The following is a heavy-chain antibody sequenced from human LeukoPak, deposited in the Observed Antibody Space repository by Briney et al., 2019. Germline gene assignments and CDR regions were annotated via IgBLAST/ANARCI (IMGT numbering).Heavy chain of an antibody. CDR1: GFTFSSYW. J-gene: IGHJ3*02. D-gene: IGHD3-10*01. V-gene: IGHV3-74*01. Sequence: PGGSLRLSCAASGFTFSSYWMHWVRQAPGKGLVWVSRINSDGSSTSYADSVKGRFTISRDNAKNSLYLQMNSLRAEDTAVYYCAREDMVRGAFDIWGQGTMVTVSS. CDR3: AREDMVRGAFDI. CDR2: INSDGSST.